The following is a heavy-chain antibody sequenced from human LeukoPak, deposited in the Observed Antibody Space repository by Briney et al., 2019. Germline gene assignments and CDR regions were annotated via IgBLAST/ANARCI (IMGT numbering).Heavy chain of an antibody. CDR3: ARDYGDYDFWFDP. CDR2: MNPNSGNT. Sequence: ASVKVSFKASGYTFTSYDINWVRQATGQGLEWMGWMNPNSGNTGYAQKFQGRVTMTRNTSISTAYMELSSLRSEDTAVYYCARDYGDYDFWFDPWGQGTLVTVSS. D-gene: IGHD4-17*01. V-gene: IGHV1-8*01. J-gene: IGHJ5*02. CDR1: GYTFTSYD.